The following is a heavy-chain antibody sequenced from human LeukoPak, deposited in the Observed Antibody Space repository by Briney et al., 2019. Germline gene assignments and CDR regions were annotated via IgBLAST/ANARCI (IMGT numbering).Heavy chain of an antibody. CDR1: GFTFSSYS. CDR3: ARDYYDSSGYYSRYFQH. J-gene: IGHJ1*01. Sequence: GGSLRLSCAASGFTFSSYSMNWVRQAPGKGLEWVSSISSSSSYIYYADSVKGRFTISRDNAKNSLYLQMNSLRAEDTAVYYCARDYYDSSGYYSRYFQHWGQGTLVTVSS. D-gene: IGHD3-22*01. CDR2: ISSSSSYI. V-gene: IGHV3-21*01.